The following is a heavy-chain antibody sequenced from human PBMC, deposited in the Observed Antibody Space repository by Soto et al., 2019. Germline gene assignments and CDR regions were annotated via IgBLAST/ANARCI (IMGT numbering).Heavy chain of an antibody. D-gene: IGHD6-13*01. CDR3: ATSSSLDY. CDR1: GFTVSNNY. CDR2: IYSGGST. Sequence: EVQLVETGGGLIQPGGSLRLSCAASGFTVSNNYMSWVRQAPGRGLEWVSLIYSGGSTYYADSVKGRFTISRDNSKNTLYLQMNSLRAEYTAVYYCATSSSLDYWGEGTLVTVSS. J-gene: IGHJ4*02. V-gene: IGHV3-53*02.